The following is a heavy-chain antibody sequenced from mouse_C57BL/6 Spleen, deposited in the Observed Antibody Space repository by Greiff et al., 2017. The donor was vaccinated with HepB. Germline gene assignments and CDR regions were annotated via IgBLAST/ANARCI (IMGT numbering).Heavy chain of an antibody. CDR1: GYTFTSYW. J-gene: IGHJ4*01. Sequence: VQLQQSGAELVRPGSSVKLSCKASGYTFTSYWMDWVKQRPGQGLEWIGNIYPSDSETHYNQKFKDKATLTVDKSSSTAYMQLSSLTSEDSAVYYCAREIYDGYYVGAMDYWGQGTSVTVSS. D-gene: IGHD2-3*01. V-gene: IGHV1-61*01. CDR2: IYPSDSET. CDR3: AREIYDGYYVGAMDY.